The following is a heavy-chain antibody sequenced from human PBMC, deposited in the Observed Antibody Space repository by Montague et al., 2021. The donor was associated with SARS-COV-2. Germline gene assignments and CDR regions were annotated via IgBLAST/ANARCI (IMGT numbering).Heavy chain of an antibody. D-gene: IGHD1-26*01. Sequence: SETLSLTCTVSGDSIRNSDYSWGWVRQPPGNGLEWIGNIYNGGTTFYNPSLKSRVTIFVDTSKNQFSLKLSSVTAADTAVYYCATRTSYPQNGFGFWGQGTLVTVSS. CDR2: IYNGGTT. J-gene: IGHJ4*02. CDR3: ATRTSYPQNGFGF. V-gene: IGHV4-39*01. CDR1: GDSIRNSDYS.